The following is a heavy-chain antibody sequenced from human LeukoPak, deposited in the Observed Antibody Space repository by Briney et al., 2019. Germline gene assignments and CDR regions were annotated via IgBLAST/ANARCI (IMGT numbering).Heavy chain of an antibody. J-gene: IGHJ3*02. CDR2: IYYSGST. CDR1: GGSISSSSYY. V-gene: IGHV4-39*01. D-gene: IGHD5-24*01. CDR3: ARLDGDTDAFDI. Sequence: PSENLSLNCTVSGGSISSSSYYWGWIRQPPGKGLEWIGSIYYSGSTYYNPSLKSRVTISVDTSKNQFSLKLSSVTAADTAVYYCARLDGDTDAFDIWGQGTMVTVSS.